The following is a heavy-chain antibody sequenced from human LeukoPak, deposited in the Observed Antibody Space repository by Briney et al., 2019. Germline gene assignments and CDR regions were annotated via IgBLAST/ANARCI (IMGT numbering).Heavy chain of an antibody. V-gene: IGHV1-69*05. J-gene: IGHJ4*02. D-gene: IGHD2-2*01. Sequence: SVKVSCKASGGTSSSYAISWVRQAPGQGLEWMGGIIPIFGTANYAQKFQGRVTITTDESTSTAYMELSSLRSEDTAVYYCASGPPIVVVVPAARAYFDYWGQGTLVTVSS. CDR2: IIPIFGTA. CDR3: ASGPPIVVVVPAARAYFDY. CDR1: GGTSSSYA.